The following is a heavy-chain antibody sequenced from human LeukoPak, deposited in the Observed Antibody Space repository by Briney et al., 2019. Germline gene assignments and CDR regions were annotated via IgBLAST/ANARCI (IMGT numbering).Heavy chain of an antibody. V-gene: IGHV3-48*03. CDR2: ISSSGSTI. CDR3: ARDSYDSSGYYEEYFDY. CDR1: GFTFSSYE. J-gene: IGHJ4*02. Sequence: GGSLRLSCAASGFTFSSYEMNWVRQAPGKGLEWVSYISSSGSTIYYADSVKGRFTISRDNSKNTLYLQMNSLRAEDTAVYYCARDSYDSSGYYEEYFDYWGQGTLVTVSS. D-gene: IGHD3-22*01.